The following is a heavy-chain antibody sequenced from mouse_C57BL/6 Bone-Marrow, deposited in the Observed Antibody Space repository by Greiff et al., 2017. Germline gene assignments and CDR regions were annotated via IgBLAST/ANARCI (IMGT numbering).Heavy chain of an antibody. CDR2: IDPSDSYT. D-gene: IGHD1-1*02. CDR1: GYTFTSYW. V-gene: IGHV1-50*01. CDR3: ARDGLLCLDYAMDY. Sequence: QVQLQQPGAELVKPGASVKLSCKASGYTFTSYWMQWVKQRPGQGLAWIGEIDPSDSYTNYNQKFKGKATLTVDTSSSTAYMQLSSLTSEDSAVYYCARDGLLCLDYAMDYWGQGTSVTVSS. J-gene: IGHJ4*01.